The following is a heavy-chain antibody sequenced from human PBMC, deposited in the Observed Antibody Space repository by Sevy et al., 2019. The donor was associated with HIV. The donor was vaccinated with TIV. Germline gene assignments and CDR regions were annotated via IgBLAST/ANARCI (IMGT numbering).Heavy chain of an antibody. CDR1: GFTFSSYS. J-gene: IGHJ4*02. CDR3: AGDPYDSSGYSC. D-gene: IGHD3-22*01. Sequence: GGSLRLSCAASGFTFSSYSMNWVRQAPGKGLEWVSSISSSSSYIYYADSVKGRCTTSRDNAKNSLYLQMNSLRAEDTAVYYCAGDPYDSSGYSCWGQGTLVTVSS. V-gene: IGHV3-21*01. CDR2: ISSSSSYI.